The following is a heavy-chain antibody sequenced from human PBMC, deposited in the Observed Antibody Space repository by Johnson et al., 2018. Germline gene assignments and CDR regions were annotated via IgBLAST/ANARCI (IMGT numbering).Heavy chain of an antibody. CDR3: ARGSRYCSSTSCYGFGMDV. J-gene: IGHJ6*02. Sequence: QVQLGESGAEVKKPGSSVKVCCKASGGTFSSYAISWVRQAPGQGLEWMGGIIPIFGTANYAQKFQGRVTITADESTSTAYMALSSLRTEETAVYYCARGSRYCSSTSCYGFGMDVWGQGTTVTVSS. V-gene: IGHV1-69*01. CDR2: IIPIFGTA. D-gene: IGHD2-2*01. CDR1: GGTFSSYA.